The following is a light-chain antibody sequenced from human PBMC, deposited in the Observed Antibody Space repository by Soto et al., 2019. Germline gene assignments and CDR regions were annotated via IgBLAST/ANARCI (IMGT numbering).Light chain of an antibody. CDR1: QSVSSN. V-gene: IGKV3-15*01. CDR3: QQYNNWLT. J-gene: IGKJ4*01. CDR2: GAS. Sequence: EVVMPQSPATLSLSPGERATLSCRASQSVSSNLAWYQQKPGQAPRRLISGASTRATGIPARFSGSGFGTEFTLTISGLQSEDFAVYYCQQYNNWLTFGGGTKVESK.